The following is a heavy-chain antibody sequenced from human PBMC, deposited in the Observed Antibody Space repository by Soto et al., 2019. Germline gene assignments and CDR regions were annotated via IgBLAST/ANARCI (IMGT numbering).Heavy chain of an antibody. CDR2: IYYSGST. D-gene: IGHD5-12*01. CDR3: ARARLRAVYAFDI. CDR1: GGSVSSGAYY. Sequence: ASETLSLPCPVSGGSVSSGAYYWTWIRQRPGKGLEWIGYIYYSGSTYYSPSLKSRLSISLDTSKNQFSLRLSSVTAADTAMYYCARARLRAVYAFDIWGQGTMVPVSS. V-gene: IGHV4-31*03. J-gene: IGHJ3*02.